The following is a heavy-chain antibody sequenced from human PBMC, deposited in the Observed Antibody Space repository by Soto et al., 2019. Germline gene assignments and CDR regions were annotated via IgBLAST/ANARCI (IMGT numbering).Heavy chain of an antibody. CDR1: GFTFSSYR. J-gene: IGHJ3*02. CDR3: ARGATYDILTGPPDAFDI. Sequence: GGSLRLSCAASGFTFSSYRMNWVRQAPGKGLEWVSYISSSSSTIYYADSVKGRFTLSRDNAKNSLYLQMNSLRAEDTTVYYCARGATYDILTGPPDAFDIWGQGAMVTVSS. D-gene: IGHD3-9*01. V-gene: IGHV3-48*01. CDR2: ISSSSSTI.